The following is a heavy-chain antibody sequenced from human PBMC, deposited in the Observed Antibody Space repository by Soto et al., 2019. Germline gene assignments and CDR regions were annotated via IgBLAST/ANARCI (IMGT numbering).Heavy chain of an antibody. J-gene: IGHJ6*02. CDR3: ARECGYNWYYYYGMDV. CDR1: GFTFSSYA. CDR2: ISYDGSNK. Sequence: GGSLRLSCAASGFTFSSYAMHWVRQAPGKGLEWVAVISYDGSNKYYADSVKGRFTISRDNSKNTLYLQMNSLRAEDTAVYYCARECGYNWYYYYGMDVWGQGTTVTVSS. D-gene: IGHD6-25*01. V-gene: IGHV3-30-3*01.